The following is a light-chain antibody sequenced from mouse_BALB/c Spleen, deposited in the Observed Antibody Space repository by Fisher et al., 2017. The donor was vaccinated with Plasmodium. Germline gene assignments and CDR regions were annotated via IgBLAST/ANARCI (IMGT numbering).Light chain of an antibody. J-gene: IGKJ1*01. CDR3: WQGTHLWT. Sequence: VLTQSPLSLPVSLGDQASISCRSSQSLVHSYGSTHLHWYLQKPGQSPKLLIYKVSNRFSGVPDRFSGSGSGTDFTLKISRVEAEDLGLYYCWQGTHLWTFGGGTKLEIK. V-gene: IGKV1-110*01. CDR1: QSLVHSYGSTH. CDR2: KVS.